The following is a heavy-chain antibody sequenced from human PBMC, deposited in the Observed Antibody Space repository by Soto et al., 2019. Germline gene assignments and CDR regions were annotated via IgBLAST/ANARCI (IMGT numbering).Heavy chain of an antibody. J-gene: IGHJ4*02. D-gene: IGHD3-22*01. CDR1: GFSLSNARMG. Sequence: QSGPTLVNPTETLTLTCTVSGFSLSNARMGVSWIRQPPGKALEWLAHIFSNDEKSYSTSLKSRLTISKDTSKSQVVLTMTNMDPVDTATYYCARTRAEYYDRTFGYFDCWGQGTLVTVSS. CDR2: IFSNDEK. V-gene: IGHV2-26*01. CDR3: ARTRAEYYDRTFGYFDC.